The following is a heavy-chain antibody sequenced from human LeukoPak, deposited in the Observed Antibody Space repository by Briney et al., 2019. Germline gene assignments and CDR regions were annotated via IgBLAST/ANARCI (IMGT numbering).Heavy chain of an antibody. J-gene: IGHJ5*02. CDR3: ARDGVGRPFDH. D-gene: IGHD3-10*01. V-gene: IGHV3-66*01. Sequence: GGSLRLSCAASGFTFSSYGMSWVRQAPGKGLEWVSVIYSGGSTYYADSVKGRFTISRDNAKNSLYLQMNSLRAEDKAVYYCARDGVGRPFDHWGQGTLVTVSS. CDR1: GFTFSSYG. CDR2: IYSGGST.